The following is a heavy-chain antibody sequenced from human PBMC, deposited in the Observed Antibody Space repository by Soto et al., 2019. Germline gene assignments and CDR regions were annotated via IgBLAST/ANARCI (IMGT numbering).Heavy chain of an antibody. CDR3: AIIVVAPATRMDT. J-gene: IGHJ6*04. Sequence: PSETLSLTCTVSGGSISSGGYYWSWIRQHPGKGLEWIGYIYYSGSTYYNPSLKSRVTISVDTSKNQFSLKLSSVTAADTAVYYCAIIVVAPATRMDTWGKDNTLPISS. CDR2: IYYSGST. CDR1: GGSISSGGYY. D-gene: IGHD2-2*01. V-gene: IGHV4-31*03.